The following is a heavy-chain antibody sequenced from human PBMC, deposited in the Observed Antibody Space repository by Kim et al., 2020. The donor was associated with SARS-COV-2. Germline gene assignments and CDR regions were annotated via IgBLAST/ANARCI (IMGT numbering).Heavy chain of an antibody. CDR3: AGWSYYGMAV. CDR2: ITWNSGSI. D-gene: IGHD6-19*01. CDR1: GFTFDDYA. V-gene: IGHV3-9*01. Sequence: GGSLRLSCAASGFTFDDYAMEWVRQAPGKGLEWVAGITWNSGSIGYADSVKGRFAISRDNAKNSLYLQMNRLRTEDTAVYYCAGWSYYGMAVWGQGTTLTVSS. J-gene: IGHJ6*02.